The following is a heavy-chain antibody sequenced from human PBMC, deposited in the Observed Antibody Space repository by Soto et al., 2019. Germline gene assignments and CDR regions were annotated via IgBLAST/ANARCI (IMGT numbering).Heavy chain of an antibody. V-gene: IGHV4-30-4*01. CDR1: GGSISSGDYY. Sequence: QVQLQESGPGLVKPSQTLSLTCTVSGGSISSGDYYWSWIRQPPGKGLEWIGYIYYSGSTYYNPSLKSRVTISVDTSKNQFSLKLSSVTAADTAVYYCDRDYGYSYGYNWFDPWGQGTLVTVSS. CDR2: IYYSGST. D-gene: IGHD5-18*01. CDR3: DRDYGYSYGYNWFDP. J-gene: IGHJ5*02.